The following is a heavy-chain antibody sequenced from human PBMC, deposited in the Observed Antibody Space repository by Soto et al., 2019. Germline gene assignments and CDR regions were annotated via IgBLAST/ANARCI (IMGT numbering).Heavy chain of an antibody. CDR1: VFSISIEL. V-gene: IGHV1-58*01. CDR2: IIVGSGQT. CDR3: AGDLYEPGDCCHCDF. J-gene: IGHJ4*02. Sequence: LNGACKTSVFSISIELVEWVRQKRRKSLEWIGWIIVGSGQTKSAQNIQERLTITRDISTSTVYMELSSLNSEYTAVYFCAGDLYEPGDCCHCDFWGQGTLVTVSS. D-gene: IGHD2-21*02.